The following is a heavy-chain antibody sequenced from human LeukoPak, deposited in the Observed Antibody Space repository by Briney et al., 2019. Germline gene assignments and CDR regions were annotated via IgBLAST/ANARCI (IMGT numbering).Heavy chain of an antibody. D-gene: IGHD5-18*01. V-gene: IGHV4-4*07. CDR3: ARALRGYSYATFRSYYYYYMDV. CDR1: GGSISSYY. Sequence: SETLSLTCTVSGGSISSYYWSWIRQPARKGLEWIGRIYTSGSTNYNPSLKSRVTISVDTSKNQFSLKLSSVTAADTAVYYCARALRGYSYATFRSYYYYYMDVWGKGTTVTISS. CDR2: IYTSGST. J-gene: IGHJ6*03.